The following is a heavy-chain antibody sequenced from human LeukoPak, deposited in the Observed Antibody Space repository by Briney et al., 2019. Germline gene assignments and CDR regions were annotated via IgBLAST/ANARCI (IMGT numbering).Heavy chain of an antibody. J-gene: IGHJ3*02. CDR2: INPNSGGT. V-gene: IGHV1-2*02. CDR3: ARVYQQWLVLDLDAFDI. CDR1: GYTFTGYY. Sequence: ASVKVSCKASGYTFTGYYMHWVRQAPGQGLEWMGWINPNSGGTNHAQKFQGRVTMTRDTSISTAYMELSRLRSDDTAVYYCARVYQQWLVLDLDAFDIWGQGTMVTVSS. D-gene: IGHD6-19*01.